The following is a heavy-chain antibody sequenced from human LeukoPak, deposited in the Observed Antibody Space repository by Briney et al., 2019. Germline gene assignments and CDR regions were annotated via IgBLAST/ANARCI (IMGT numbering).Heavy chain of an antibody. D-gene: IGHD3-3*01. CDR3: ARVTIFGVVGAFDI. CDR2: IYYSGST. J-gene: IGHJ3*02. CDR1: GVSISSYY. Sequence: SGTLSLTCTVSGVSISSYYWSWIRQAPGKGLEWIGYIYYSGSTNYNPSLKSRVTISVDNSKNQFYLKLSSVTAADTAVYYCARVTIFGVVGAFDIWGQGTMVTVSS. V-gene: IGHV4-59*01.